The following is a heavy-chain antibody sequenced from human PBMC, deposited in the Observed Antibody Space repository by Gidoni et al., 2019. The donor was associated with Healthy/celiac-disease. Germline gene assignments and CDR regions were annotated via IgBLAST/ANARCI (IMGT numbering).Heavy chain of an antibody. CDR1: GFTFTSSA. CDR2: SVVGSGNT. V-gene: IGHV1-58*01. J-gene: IGHJ4*02. CDR3: AARYTVGGGYYFDY. D-gene: IGHD2-21*01. Sequence: QIQLVQSWPDVQTPGTSVKVSCKASGFTFTSSAVQWVRQARGQRLEWIGWSVVGSGNTNYGQKFQERVTMTRDMSTSKAYMELSSLRAEDTAVYYCAARYTVGGGYYFDYWGQGTLVTVSS.